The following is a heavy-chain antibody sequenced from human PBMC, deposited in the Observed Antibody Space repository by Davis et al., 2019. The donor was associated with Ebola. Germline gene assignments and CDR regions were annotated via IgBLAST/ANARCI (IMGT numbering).Heavy chain of an antibody. V-gene: IGHV3-23*01. J-gene: IGHJ6*02. CDR1: GFTFSAHA. CDR2: LSGSGGIT. CDR3: ARDSYSLYYYGMDV. D-gene: IGHD2-15*01. Sequence: GGSLRLSCAASGFTFSAHAMTWVRQAPGKGLEWVSSLSGSGGITYYADSVKGRFTISRDNSKNTLYLQLNSLRAEDTAVYYCARDSYSLYYYGMDVWGQGTTVTVSS.